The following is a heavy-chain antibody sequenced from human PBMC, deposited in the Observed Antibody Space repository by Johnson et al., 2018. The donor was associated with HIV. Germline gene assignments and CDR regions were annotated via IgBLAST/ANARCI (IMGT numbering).Heavy chain of an antibody. Sequence: QMQLVESGGSVVRPGGSLRLSCAASGFTFDDYGMSWVRQAPGKGLEWVASVSYDESSKYYRDSVKGRFTISRDNSKNTLYLQMNSLRAEDTAVYYCARGGKRVMAAFDIWGQGTMVTVSS. CDR2: VSYDESSK. CDR1: GFTFDDYG. V-gene: IGHV3-30*03. CDR3: ARGGKRVMAAFDI. J-gene: IGHJ3*02. D-gene: IGHD3-16*01.